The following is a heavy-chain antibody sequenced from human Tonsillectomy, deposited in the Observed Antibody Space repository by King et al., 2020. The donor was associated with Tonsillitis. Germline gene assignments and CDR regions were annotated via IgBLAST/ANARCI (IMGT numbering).Heavy chain of an antibody. V-gene: IGHV3-53*01. J-gene: IGHJ4*02. D-gene: IGHD5-18*01. CDR1: GFTVCSNY. CDR2: IYSGGNT. CDR3: ASGYTYGFVDY. Sequence: VQLVESGGGLIQPGGSLRLSCAASGFTVCSNYVSWVRQAPGKGLEWVSIIYSGGNTYYADSVKGRFTISRDNSKNTLYLQMNSLRAEDTALYYCASGYTYGFVDYWGQGTLVTVSS.